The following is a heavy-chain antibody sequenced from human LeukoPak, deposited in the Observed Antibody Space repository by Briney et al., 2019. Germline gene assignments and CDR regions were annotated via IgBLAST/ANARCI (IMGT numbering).Heavy chain of an antibody. J-gene: IGHJ3*02. V-gene: IGHV3-30-3*01. CDR1: GFTFSSYA. CDR2: ISYDGSNK. Sequence: GRSLRLSCAASGFTFSSYAMHWVRQAPGKGLEWVAVISYDGSNKYYADSVKGRFTISRDNSKNTAYLQMNSLKTEDTAVYYCTGGYSSSWYAFDIWGQGTMVTVSS. CDR3: TGGYSSSWYAFDI. D-gene: IGHD6-13*01.